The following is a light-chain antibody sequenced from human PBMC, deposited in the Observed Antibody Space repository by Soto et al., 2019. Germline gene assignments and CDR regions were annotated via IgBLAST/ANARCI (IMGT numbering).Light chain of an antibody. Sequence: EIVLTQSPGTLSLSPGERATLSCRASQRVSSSYLAWYQQKPGQAPRLLIYGASSRATGIPDRFSGSGSGPDFTLTISRLEPEDFAVYYCQQYGSSPPITFGQGTRLEMK. V-gene: IGKV3-20*01. CDR1: QRVSSSY. CDR2: GAS. J-gene: IGKJ5*01. CDR3: QQYGSSPPIT.